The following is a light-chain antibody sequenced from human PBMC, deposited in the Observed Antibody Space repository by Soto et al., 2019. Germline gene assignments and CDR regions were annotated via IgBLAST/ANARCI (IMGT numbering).Light chain of an antibody. J-gene: IGKJ2*01. Sequence: IVLTQSPGTLSLSPGERATLSCRASQTVSSSYFSWYQHKPGQPPSLLIYGASSRANGIPVRFSGSGSGTDFTLTISRLEPEDFAVYFCPQHGSSSHTFGQGTKLDIK. CDR3: PQHGSSSHT. CDR2: GAS. CDR1: QTVSSSY. V-gene: IGKV3-20*01.